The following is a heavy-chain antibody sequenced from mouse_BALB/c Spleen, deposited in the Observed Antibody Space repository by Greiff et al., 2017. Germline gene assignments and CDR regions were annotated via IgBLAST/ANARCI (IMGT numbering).Heavy chain of an antibody. CDR2: SRNKANDYTT. Sequence: EVKLVESGGGLVQPGGSLRLSCATSGFTFSDFYMEWVRQPPGKRLEWIAASRNKANDYTTEYSASVKGRFIVSRDTSQSILYLQMNALRAEDTAIYYCARAGPYYAMDYWGQGTSVTVSS. CDR1: GFTFSDFY. CDR3: ARAGPYYAMDY. V-gene: IGHV7-1*02. J-gene: IGHJ4*01.